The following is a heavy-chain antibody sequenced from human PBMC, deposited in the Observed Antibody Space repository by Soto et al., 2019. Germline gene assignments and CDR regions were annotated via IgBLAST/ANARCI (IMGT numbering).Heavy chain of an antibody. CDR1: GGSISSSSYY. Sequence: SETLSLTCTVSGGSISSSSYYWGWIRQPPGKGLEWIGSIYYSGSTYYNPSLKSRVTISVDTSKNQFSLKLSSVTAADTAVYYCARHTGITMVRGVISIWGQGTLVTVSS. D-gene: IGHD3-10*01. J-gene: IGHJ4*02. CDR2: IYYSGST. V-gene: IGHV4-39*01. CDR3: ARHTGITMVRGVISI.